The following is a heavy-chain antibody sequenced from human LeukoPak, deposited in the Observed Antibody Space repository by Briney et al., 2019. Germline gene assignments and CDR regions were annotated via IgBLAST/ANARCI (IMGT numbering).Heavy chain of an antibody. CDR2: IDPSDPNMK. Sequence: GESLKISCKGSGYSFTSYWITWVRQMPGKGLEWMGTIDPSDPNMKNYSPTLQGHVTISVDKSISTVYLQWSSLKASDTAMYYCATGSSGGYSYWGQGALVTVSS. CDR1: GYSFTSYW. D-gene: IGHD3-10*01. CDR3: ATGSSGGYSY. V-gene: IGHV5-10-1*01. J-gene: IGHJ4*02.